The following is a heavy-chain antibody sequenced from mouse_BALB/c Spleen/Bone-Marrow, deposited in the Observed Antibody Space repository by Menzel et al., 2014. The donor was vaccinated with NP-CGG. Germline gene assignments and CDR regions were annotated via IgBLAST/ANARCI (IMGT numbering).Heavy chain of an antibody. CDR1: GFNIKDTY. J-gene: IGHJ2*01. D-gene: IGHD1-1*01. Sequence: EVKLMESGAVLVKPGASVKLSCTASGFNIKDTYMHWVKQRPEQGLEWIGRIDPASGNTKYDPKFQGKATITADTSSNTAYLQLSSLTTEDTAVYYCARYYNGSSLFDYWGQGTTLTVSS. CDR3: ARYYNGSSLFDY. V-gene: IGHV14-3*02. CDR2: IDPASGNT.